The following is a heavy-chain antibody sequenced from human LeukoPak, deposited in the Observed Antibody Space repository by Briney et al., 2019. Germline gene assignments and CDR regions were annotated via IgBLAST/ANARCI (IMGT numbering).Heavy chain of an antibody. CDR3: AREGYCTGGTCFDN. V-gene: IGHV1-2*02. CDR1: GYTFTGYY. J-gene: IGHJ4*02. CDR2: INPNSGGT. Sequence: ASVKVSCKASGYTFTGYYLHWVRQAPGQGLEWMGWINPNSGGTDYAQKCQGRVTTTRDTSISTVYMELSRLRSDDTAVYYCAREGYCTGGTCFDNWGQGTLVTVSS. D-gene: IGHD2-8*02.